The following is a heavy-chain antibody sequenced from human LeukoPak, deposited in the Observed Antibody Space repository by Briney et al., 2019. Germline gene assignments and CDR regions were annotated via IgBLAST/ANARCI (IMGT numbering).Heavy chain of an antibody. CDR1: GYTFIDYY. Sequence: ASVKVSCKSSGYTFIDYYIHWVRQAPGQGLEWMGWISAYNGNTNYAQKLQGRVTMTTDTSTSTAYMELRSLRSDDTAVYYCARPMVRGVFDYWGQGTLVTVSS. CDR2: ISAYNGNT. D-gene: IGHD3-10*01. V-gene: IGHV1-18*01. CDR3: ARPMVRGVFDY. J-gene: IGHJ4*02.